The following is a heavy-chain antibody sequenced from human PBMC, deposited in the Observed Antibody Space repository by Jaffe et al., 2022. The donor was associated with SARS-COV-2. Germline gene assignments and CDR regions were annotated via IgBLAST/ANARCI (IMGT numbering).Heavy chain of an antibody. D-gene: IGHD5-12*01. J-gene: IGHJ3*02. Sequence: EVQLLESGGGLVQPGGSLRLSCAASGFTFSSYAMSWVRQAPGKGLEWVSAISGSGGSTYYADSVKGRFTISRDNSKNTLYLQMNSLRAEDTAVYYCAKSGEMATIRYDAFDIWGQGTMVTVSS. CDR2: ISGSGGST. V-gene: IGHV3-23*01. CDR1: GFTFSSYA. CDR3: AKSGEMATIRYDAFDI.